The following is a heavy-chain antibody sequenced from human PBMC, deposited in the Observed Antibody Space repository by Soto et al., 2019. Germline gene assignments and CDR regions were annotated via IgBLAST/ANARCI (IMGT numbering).Heavy chain of an antibody. V-gene: IGHV1-2*04. D-gene: IGHD3-9*01. CDR2: INPNSGGT. CDR1: GYTFTGYY. CDR3: ARGRRLKDYDILTGQDY. J-gene: IGHJ4*02. Sequence: ASVKVSCKASGYTFTGYYMHWVRQAPGQGLEWMGWINPNSGGTNYAQKFQGWVTMTRVTSISTAYMELSRLRSDDTAVYYCARGRRLKDYDILTGQDYWGQGTLVTVS.